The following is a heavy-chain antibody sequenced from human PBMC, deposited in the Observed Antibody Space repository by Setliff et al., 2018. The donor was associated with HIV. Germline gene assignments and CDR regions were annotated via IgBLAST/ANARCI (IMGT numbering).Heavy chain of an antibody. V-gene: IGHV4-61*09. CDR2: IYTSGST. Sequence: SETLSLTCTVSGDSVSNGRYYWSWIRQPAGKGLEWIGHIYTSGSTDYNPSLKSRVTISVDTSKNQFSLKMSSVTAADTAVYYCARPYSSSSYYYYHTDVWGKGTAVTVSS. J-gene: IGHJ6*03. D-gene: IGHD6-6*01. CDR1: GDSVSNGRYY. CDR3: ARPYSSSSYYYYHTDV.